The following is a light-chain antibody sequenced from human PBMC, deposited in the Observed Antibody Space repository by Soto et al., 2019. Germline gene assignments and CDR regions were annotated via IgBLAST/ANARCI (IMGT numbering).Light chain of an antibody. CDR1: QDIINR. V-gene: IGKV1-16*02. CDR2: AAS. Sequence: DIQMTQSPSSLSEYVGDRITITCRASQDIINRLVWFQQKPGKAPKSLIYAASNLLSGVPSKFSSSGSVTDFTLTISSLQPEDLATYYCQQYKVYPLTFGGGTRIDIK. J-gene: IGKJ4*01. CDR3: QQYKVYPLT.